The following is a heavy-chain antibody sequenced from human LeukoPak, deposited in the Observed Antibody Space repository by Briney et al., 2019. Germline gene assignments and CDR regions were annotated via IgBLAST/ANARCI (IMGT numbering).Heavy chain of an antibody. Sequence: GGSLRLSCAASGFTFDDYAMHWVRQAPGKGLEWVSGISWNSGSIGYTDSVKGRFTISRENAKNSLYLQMNSLRAEDTALYYCAKGAYYYDSSGYYFGYWGQGTLVTVSS. D-gene: IGHD3-22*01. J-gene: IGHJ4*02. CDR1: GFTFDDYA. V-gene: IGHV3-9*01. CDR2: ISWNSGSI. CDR3: AKGAYYYDSSGYYFGY.